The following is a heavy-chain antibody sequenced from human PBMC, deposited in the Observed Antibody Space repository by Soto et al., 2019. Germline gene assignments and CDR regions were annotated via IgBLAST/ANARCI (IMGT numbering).Heavy chain of an antibody. CDR1: GGSFSGYY. V-gene: IGHV4-34*01. CDR2: INHSGST. CDR3: XXXXXXXXTNFDY. D-gene: IGHD3-3*01. J-gene: IGHJ4*02. Sequence: QVQLQQWGAGLLKPSETLSLTCAVYGGSFSGYYWSWIRQPPGKGLEWIGEINHSGSTNYNPSLKSRXTXXVXXXXXXXXXXXXXXXXXXXXXXXXXXXXXXXXTNFDYWGQGTLVTVSS.